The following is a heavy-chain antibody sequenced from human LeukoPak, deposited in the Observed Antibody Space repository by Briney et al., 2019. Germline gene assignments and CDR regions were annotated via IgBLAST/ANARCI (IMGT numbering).Heavy chain of an antibody. Sequence: GGSLRLSCAASGFTFSDYYMSWIRQAPGKGLEWVSYISSSGSTIYYADSVKGRFTISRDNAKNSLYLQMNSLRAEDTAVYYCARDEGYCTNSVPMPCYNWFDPWGQGTLVTVSS. CDR2: ISSSGSTI. J-gene: IGHJ5*02. V-gene: IGHV3-11*01. CDR3: ARDEGYCTNSVPMPCYNWFDP. D-gene: IGHD2-8*01. CDR1: GFTFSDYY.